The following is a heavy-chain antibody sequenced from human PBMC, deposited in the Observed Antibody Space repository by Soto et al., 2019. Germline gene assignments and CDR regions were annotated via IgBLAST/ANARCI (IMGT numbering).Heavy chain of an antibody. Sequence: PSETLSLTCTVSGGSISSGGYYWSWIRQHPGKGLDWIGYIYYSGSTYYNPSLKSRVTISVDTSKNQFSLKLSSVTAADTAVYYCARYVVVVAATSGRNWFDPWGQGTPVTVSS. D-gene: IGHD2-15*01. V-gene: IGHV4-31*03. CDR1: GGSISSGGYY. CDR3: ARYVVVVAATSGRNWFDP. CDR2: IYYSGST. J-gene: IGHJ5*02.